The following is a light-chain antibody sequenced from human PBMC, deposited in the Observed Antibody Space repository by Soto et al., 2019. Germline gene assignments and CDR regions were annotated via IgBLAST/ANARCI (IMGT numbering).Light chain of an antibody. CDR3: QQYGSSPYT. CDR2: GAS. CDR1: QSVSSSA. J-gene: IGKJ2*01. Sequence: EIVLTQSPGTLSLSPGERATLSCRASQSVSSSALGWYQQKPGQAPRLLLFGASSRASGIPDRFSGSGSGTDFTLTISRLEPEDFAVYYCQQYGSSPYTFGRGTKLEIK. V-gene: IGKV3-20*01.